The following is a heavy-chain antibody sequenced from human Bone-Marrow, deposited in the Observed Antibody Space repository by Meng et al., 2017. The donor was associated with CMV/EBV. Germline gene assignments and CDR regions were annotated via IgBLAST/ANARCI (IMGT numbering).Heavy chain of an antibody. J-gene: IGHJ3*02. CDR3: ARNIGFGELFYDAFDI. CDR2: MNPNSGNT. CDR1: GYTFTSYD. V-gene: IGHV1-8*01. Sequence: ASVKVSCKASGYTFTSYDINWVRQATGQGLEWMGWMNPNSGNTGYAQKFQGRVTMTRNTSISTAYMELSSLRSEDTAVYYCARNIGFGELFYDAFDIWGQGTMVTVSS. D-gene: IGHD3-10*01.